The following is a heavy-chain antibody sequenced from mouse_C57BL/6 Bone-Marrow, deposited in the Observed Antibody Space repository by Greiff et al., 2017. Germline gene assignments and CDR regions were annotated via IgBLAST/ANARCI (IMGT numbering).Heavy chain of an antibody. CDR2: IDPSDSYT. V-gene: IGHV1-69*01. Sequence: VQLQQPGAELVMPGASVKLSCKASGYTFTSYWMHWVKQRPGQGLEWIGEIDPSDSYTNYNQQFKGKSTLTVDKSSSTAYMQLSSLTSEDSAVYYCAADGYYGFAYWGQETLVTGSA. CDR1: GYTFTSYW. J-gene: IGHJ3*01. D-gene: IGHD2-3*01. CDR3: AADGYYGFAY.